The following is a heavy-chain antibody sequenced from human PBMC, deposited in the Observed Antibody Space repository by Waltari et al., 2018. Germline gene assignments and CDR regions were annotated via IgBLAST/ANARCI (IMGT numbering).Heavy chain of an antibody. D-gene: IGHD5-18*01. CDR1: GGSVSNYY. Sequence: QVRLQESGPGLVKPSETLSLTCNVSGGSVSNYYWAWIRKPAGKGLEWIGRIYSGGDTHYNPSFKSRITISVDTSTNQFSLTVTSVTAADTAFYYCVRARVSAQTSMGGFFDPWGQGIEVTVSS. V-gene: IGHV4-4*07. CDR2: IYSGGDT. J-gene: IGHJ5*02. CDR3: VRARVSAQTSMGGFFDP.